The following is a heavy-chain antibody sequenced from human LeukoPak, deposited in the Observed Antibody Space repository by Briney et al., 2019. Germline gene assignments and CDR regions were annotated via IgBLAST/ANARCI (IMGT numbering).Heavy chain of an antibody. J-gene: IGHJ4*02. Sequence: GGSLRLSCAASGFTFNSYAMSWVPQAPGKALECVLAISYSGDSTYYADSVKGRFTISRDNPKNTLDLQMNILRAKDSAGYYCAIGIQLWFPTPDHWGEGAMVTVSS. CDR3: AIGIQLWFPTPDH. V-gene: IGHV3-23*01. D-gene: IGHD5-18*01. CDR2: ISYSGDST. CDR1: GFTFNSYA.